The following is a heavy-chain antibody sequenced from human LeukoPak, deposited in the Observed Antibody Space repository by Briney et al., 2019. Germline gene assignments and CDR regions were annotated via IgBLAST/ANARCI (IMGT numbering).Heavy chain of an antibody. CDR1: GFTFSSYS. CDR2: ISSSSSYI. Sequence: GGSLRLSCAASGFTFSSYSMNWVRQAPGKGLEWVSSISSSSSYIYYADSVKGRFTISRDNAKNSLYLQMNSLRAEDTAVYYCARLAAAGSSDDYWGQGTLVTVSS. V-gene: IGHV3-21*01. CDR3: ARLAAAGSSDDY. J-gene: IGHJ4*02. D-gene: IGHD6-13*01.